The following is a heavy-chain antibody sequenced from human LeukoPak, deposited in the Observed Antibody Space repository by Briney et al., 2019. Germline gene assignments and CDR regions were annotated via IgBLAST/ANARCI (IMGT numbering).Heavy chain of an antibody. CDR1: GFIFRNYG. Sequence: GGSLRLSCAASGFIFRNYGMNWVRQAPGKGLEWVSGISGHGDITDYADSVKSRFTISRDNSRNTVYLQMNSLRAEDTAVYYCVRGGGYEYYYMDVWGRGTTVTISS. J-gene: IGHJ6*03. CDR3: VRGGGYEYYYMDV. V-gene: IGHV3-23*01. CDR2: ISGHGDIT. D-gene: IGHD4-23*01.